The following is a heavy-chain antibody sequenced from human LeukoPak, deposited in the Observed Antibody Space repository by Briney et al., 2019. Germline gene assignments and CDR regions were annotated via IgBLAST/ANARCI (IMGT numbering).Heavy chain of an antibody. D-gene: IGHD3-10*01. CDR1: GFTFSSYG. CDR2: ISYDGSNK. J-gene: IGHJ6*02. Sequence: GGSLRLSCAASGFTFSSYGMHWVRQAPGKGLEWVAVISYDGSNKYYADSVKGRFTISRDNSKNTLYLQMNSLRAEDTAVYYCVKDHVVGEWRGFYYYYYGMNVWGQGTTVTVSS. V-gene: IGHV3-30*18. CDR3: VKDHVVGEWRGFYYYYYGMNV.